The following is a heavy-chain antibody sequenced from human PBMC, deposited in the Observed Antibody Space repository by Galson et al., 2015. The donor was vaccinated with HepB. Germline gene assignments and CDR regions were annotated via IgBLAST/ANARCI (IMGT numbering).Heavy chain of an antibody. J-gene: IGHJ6*02. CDR3: AKDRVRYFDWLLTEPYYYYGMDV. CDR1: GFTFDSYA. CDR2: ISGSGSSI. V-gene: IGHV3-23*01. D-gene: IGHD3-9*01. Sequence: SLRLSCAASGFTFDSYAMSWVRQAPRKGLEWVSSISGSGSSIHFADSVKGRFTISRDNSKDTLYLQMNSLRAEDTAVYYCAKDRVRYFDWLLTEPYYYYGMDVWGQGTTVTVSS.